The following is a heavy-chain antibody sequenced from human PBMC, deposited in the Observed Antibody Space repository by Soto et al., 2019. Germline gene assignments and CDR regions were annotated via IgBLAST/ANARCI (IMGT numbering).Heavy chain of an antibody. CDR2: ISYDGSNK. CDR1: GFTFSSYG. V-gene: IGHV3-30*03. CDR3: ATATLYDFWSGYPYYYYGMDV. D-gene: IGHD3-3*01. Sequence: QVQLVESGGGVVQPGRSLRLSCAASGFTFSSYGMHWVRQAPGKGLEWVAVISYDGSNKYYADSVKGRFTISRDNSKNTLYMQMNSLRAEDTAVYYCATATLYDFWSGYPYYYYGMDVWGQGTTVTVSS. J-gene: IGHJ6*02.